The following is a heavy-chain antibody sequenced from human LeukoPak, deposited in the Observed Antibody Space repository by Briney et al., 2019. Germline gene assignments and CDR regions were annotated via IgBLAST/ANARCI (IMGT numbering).Heavy chain of an antibody. V-gene: IGHV4-39*01. J-gene: IGHJ4*02. CDR1: GGSISSSSYY. Sequence: PSETLSLTCTVSGGSISSSSYYWGWIRQPPGKRLEWIGSIYYSGSTYYNPSLKSRVTISVDTSKNQFSLKLSSVTAADTAVYYCAAISLYYDFWSGYYNDYWGQGTLVTVSS. CDR3: AAISLYYDFWSGYYNDY. D-gene: IGHD3-3*01. CDR2: IYYSGST.